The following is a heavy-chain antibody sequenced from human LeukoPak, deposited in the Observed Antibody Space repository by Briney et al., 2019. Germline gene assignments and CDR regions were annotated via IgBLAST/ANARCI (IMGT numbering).Heavy chain of an antibody. CDR2: IYPGGDV. J-gene: IGHJ3*02. V-gene: IGHV3-53*01. CDR1: GFTISSNY. Sequence: PGGSLRLSCAASGFTISSNYMIWVRQAPGKGPEWLSVIYPGGDVYYAEFVERRFAISRDSSQNTFLQLNNLRAEDTAVHHCARTVAEIATFDAFDIWGQGTMVTVSS. D-gene: IGHD2/OR15-2a*01. CDR3: ARTVAEIATFDAFDI.